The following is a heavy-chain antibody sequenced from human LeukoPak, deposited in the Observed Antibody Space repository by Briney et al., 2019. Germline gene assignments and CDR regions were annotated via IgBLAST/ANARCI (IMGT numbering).Heavy chain of an antibody. D-gene: IGHD2-15*01. CDR2: ISSSSSYI. CDR3: ARDRAQVVARLDH. J-gene: IGHJ4*02. Sequence: GGSLRLSCAASGFTFSSYSMNWVRQAPGKGLEWVSSISSSSSYIYYADSVKGRFTISRDNAKNSLYLQMNSLRAEDTAVYYCARDRAQVVARLDHWGQGTLVTVSS. V-gene: IGHV3-21*01. CDR1: GFTFSSYS.